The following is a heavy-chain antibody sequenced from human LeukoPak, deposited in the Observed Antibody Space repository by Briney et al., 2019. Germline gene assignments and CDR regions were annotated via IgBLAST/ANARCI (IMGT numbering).Heavy chain of an antibody. D-gene: IGHD6-19*01. CDR2: IFYSGST. Sequence: SETLSLTCTVSGYSISSGYYWGWIRQPPGKALEWIGNIFYSGSTYYSPSLKSRVTISVDTSKNQFSLKLRSVTAADTAVYYCARIFYSSNIDYWGQGTLVTVSS. J-gene: IGHJ4*02. CDR3: ARIFYSSNIDY. V-gene: IGHV4-38-2*02. CDR1: GYSISSGYY.